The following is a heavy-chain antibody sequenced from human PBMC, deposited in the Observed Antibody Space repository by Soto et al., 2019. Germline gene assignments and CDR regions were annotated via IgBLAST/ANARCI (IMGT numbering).Heavy chain of an antibody. D-gene: IGHD5-18*01. J-gene: IGHJ4*02. CDR3: AKDREDTTMTFDN. Sequence: QVDLVESGGGVVQPGRPLRLSCAASGFSFSSHGMHWVRQGPGKGLEWLAVITHDGVTTYYADSVKGRFSVSRDNAKNTLYLQMNSLGAEYTAQYYCAKDREDTTMTFDNWGQGTLVTVSS. CDR2: ITHDGVTT. CDR1: GFSFSSHG. V-gene: IGHV3-30*18.